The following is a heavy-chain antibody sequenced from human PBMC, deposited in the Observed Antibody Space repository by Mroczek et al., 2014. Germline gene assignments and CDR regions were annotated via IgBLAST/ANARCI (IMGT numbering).Heavy chain of an antibody. CDR2: IYWNDDK. CDR3: AHSSNYYDSSGYYFDY. D-gene: IGHD3-22*01. Sequence: SGPTLVKPTPDPHADPAPSLGSHSALVEWVWAGSVSPHGKALEWLALIYWNDDKRYSPSLKSRLTITKDTSKNQVVLTMTNMDPVDTATYYCAHSSNYYDSSGYYFDYWGQGTLVTVSS. V-gene: IGHV2-5*01. CDR1: GSHSALVEWV. J-gene: IGHJ4*02.